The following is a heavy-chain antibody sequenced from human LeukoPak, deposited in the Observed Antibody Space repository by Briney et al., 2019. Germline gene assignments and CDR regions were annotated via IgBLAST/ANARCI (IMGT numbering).Heavy chain of an antibody. Sequence: SETLSLTCTVSGGSISSTSYYWGWIRQPPGKGLEWIGSIYYSWDTYYNPSLKSRVTISVDTSKNQFSLKLSSVTAADTAVYYCARLYSSGTVGYWGQGTLVTVSS. CDR1: GGSISSTSYY. CDR2: IYYSWDT. V-gene: IGHV4-39*07. J-gene: IGHJ4*02. D-gene: IGHD6-19*01. CDR3: ARLYSSGTVGY.